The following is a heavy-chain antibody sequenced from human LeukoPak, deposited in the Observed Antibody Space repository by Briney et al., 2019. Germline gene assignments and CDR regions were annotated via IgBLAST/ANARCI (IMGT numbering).Heavy chain of an antibody. CDR1: GGSISSNY. V-gene: IGHV4-59*01. CDR2: IYYSGST. D-gene: IGHD3-22*01. CDR3: AGAFPDSSRLIGPLDH. Sequence: PSETLSLTCAAPGGSISSNYWSWFRQPPGKGLEFIGQIYYSGSTNYNPSLKSRVTISVDTFKKQFSLNLSSVTAADTAVYYCAGAFPDSSRLIGPLDHWGQGTLVTVSS. J-gene: IGHJ4*02.